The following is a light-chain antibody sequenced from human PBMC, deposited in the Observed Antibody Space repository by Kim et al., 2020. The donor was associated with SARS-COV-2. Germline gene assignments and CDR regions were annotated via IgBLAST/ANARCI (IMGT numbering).Light chain of an antibody. V-gene: IGLV3-25*03. Sequence: SYELTQPPSVSVSPGQTARITCSGDALPKQYAYWFQQKPGQAPVVVIYEDTERPSGIPERFFGSTSGTTVTLTISGVQAEDEADYYCQSADSSDTFWVFGGGTQLTVL. CDR3: QSADSSDTFWV. CDR1: ALPKQY. CDR2: EDT. J-gene: IGLJ3*02.